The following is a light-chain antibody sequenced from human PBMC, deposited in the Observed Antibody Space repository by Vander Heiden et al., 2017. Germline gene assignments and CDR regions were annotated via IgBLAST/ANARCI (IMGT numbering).Light chain of an antibody. CDR2: STN. CDR1: SGSVSTSYY. Sequence: QTVVTQEPSFSVSPGGTVTITCGLSSGSVSTSYYPSWYHQTPGPPPRTLIYSTNTRSSGVPDRFSGSILGNTAALTITGAQAEDEADYYCVLYMGSGIWVFGGGTKLTVL. CDR3: VLYMGSGIWV. J-gene: IGLJ3*02. V-gene: IGLV8-61*01.